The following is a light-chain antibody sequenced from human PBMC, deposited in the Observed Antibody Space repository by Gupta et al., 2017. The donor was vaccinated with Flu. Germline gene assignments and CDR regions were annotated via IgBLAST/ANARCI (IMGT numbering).Light chain of an antibody. J-gene: IGLJ3*02. V-gene: IGLV3-21*02. Sequence: TARIPCGGNNIATEAVHVYQQKPGPGPAPVVLEYTDRPSGIPEPFSGSNSGNAATPTIRRAEAGDEADEDCQVWASSGDQYNGVFGGGTKLTGL. CDR2: EYT. CDR1: NIATEA. CDR3: QVWASSGDQYNGV.